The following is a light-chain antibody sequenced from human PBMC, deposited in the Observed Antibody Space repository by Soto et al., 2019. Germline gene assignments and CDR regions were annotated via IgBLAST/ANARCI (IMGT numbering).Light chain of an antibody. CDR2: GAS. CDR3: QQYNNWPLT. V-gene: IGKV3-15*01. CDR1: QSVSSN. Sequence: EIVMTQSPATLSLSPGERATRSGRASQSVSSNLAWYQQKPGQAPRLLIYGASTRATGIPARFSGSGSGTEFTLTIGSLQSEDFAVYYCQQYNNWPLTFGGGTKADIK. J-gene: IGKJ4*01.